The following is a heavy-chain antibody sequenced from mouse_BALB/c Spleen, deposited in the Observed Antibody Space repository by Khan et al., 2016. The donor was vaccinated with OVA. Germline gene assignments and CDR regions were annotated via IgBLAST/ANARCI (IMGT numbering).Heavy chain of an antibody. Sequence: VQLKQSGAELVKPGASVRLSCKASGYSFTSYYLYWVKQRPGQGLEWIGDINPSNGGTNSNEKFKIKATLTVDKSSSTAYMQLSSLTSEDSAVYYCTRSGYGTFAYWGRGTLVTVSA. D-gene: IGHD2-1*01. J-gene: IGHJ3*01. V-gene: IGHV1S81*02. CDR2: INPSNGGT. CDR1: GYSFTSYY. CDR3: TRSGYGTFAY.